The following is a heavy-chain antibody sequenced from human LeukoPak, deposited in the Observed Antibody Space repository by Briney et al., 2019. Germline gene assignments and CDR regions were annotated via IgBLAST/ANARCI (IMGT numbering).Heavy chain of an antibody. J-gene: IGHJ4*02. Sequence: GGSLRLSCAASGFTFRSYGMHWVRQAPGKGLEWVAVISYDGSNKYYADSVKGRFTISRDNSKNTLYLQMNTLRAEDTAVYYCAKSGALAGQQLGSALGYWGQGTLVTVSS. D-gene: IGHD6-13*01. V-gene: IGHV3-30*18. CDR1: GFTFRSYG. CDR2: ISYDGSNK. CDR3: AKSGALAGQQLGSALGY.